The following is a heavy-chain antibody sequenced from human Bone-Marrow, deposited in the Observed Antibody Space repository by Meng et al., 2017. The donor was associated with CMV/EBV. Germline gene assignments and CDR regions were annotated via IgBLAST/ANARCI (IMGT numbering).Heavy chain of an antibody. Sequence: ASVKVSCKASGGTFSSYTISWVRQAPGQGLEWMGWISAYNGNTNYAQKLQGRVTMTTDTSTSTAYMELMSLRSDDTAVYYCARAPAIRPVDYWGQGTRVTVSS. CDR1: GGTFSSYT. V-gene: IGHV1-18*01. CDR3: ARAPAIRPVDY. J-gene: IGHJ4*02. CDR2: ISAYNGNT.